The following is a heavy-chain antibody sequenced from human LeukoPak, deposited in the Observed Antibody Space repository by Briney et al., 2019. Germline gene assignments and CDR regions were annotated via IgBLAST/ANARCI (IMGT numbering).Heavy chain of an antibody. D-gene: IGHD3-3*01. CDR1: GFTFSSYS. CDR2: ISSSSSYT. J-gene: IGHJ4*02. V-gene: IGHV3-21*01. Sequence: GGSLRLSCAASGFTFSSYSMNWVRQAPGKGLEWVSSISSSSSYTYYADSVKGRFTISRDNAKNSLYLQMNSLRAEDTAVYYCARDHSIFYYFDYWGQGTLVTVSS. CDR3: ARDHSIFYYFDY.